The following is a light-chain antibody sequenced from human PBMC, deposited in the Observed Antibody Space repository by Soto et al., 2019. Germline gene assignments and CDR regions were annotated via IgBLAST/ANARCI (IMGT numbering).Light chain of an antibody. CDR2: DAS. Sequence: EIMMTQSPATLSLYPGERATLSCRASQTVSSSLAWYQQKPGQAPRLLIYDASNRATGIPARFSGSGSGTDFTLTISSLQPDDFATYYCQQYNSYSFGQGSKV. V-gene: IGKV3D-15*01. J-gene: IGKJ1*01. CDR1: QTVSSS. CDR3: QQYNSYS.